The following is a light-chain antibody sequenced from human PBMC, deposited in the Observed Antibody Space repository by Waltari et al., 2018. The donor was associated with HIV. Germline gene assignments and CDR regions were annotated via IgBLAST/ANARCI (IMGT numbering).Light chain of an antibody. CDR3: QSYDTSHHVVF. J-gene: IGLJ2*01. CDR2: EDD. Sequence: NFMLTQPHSVSGSPGKTIRISCTRNSGSIARNYVQWYRQRPGSSPVTLIYEDDQRPSGVPGRVCASIDSSSNSASLTISGLTVEDEADYYGQSYDTSHHVVFFGAGTKVTVV. CDR1: SGSIARNY. V-gene: IGLV6-57*01.